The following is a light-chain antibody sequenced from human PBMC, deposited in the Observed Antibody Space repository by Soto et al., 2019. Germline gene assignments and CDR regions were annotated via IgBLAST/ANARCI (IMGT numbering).Light chain of an antibody. J-gene: IGKJ4*01. CDR1: QSVATN. V-gene: IGKV3-15*01. CDR2: GAS. Sequence: EILMTQSPATLSVSPGERATLSCRASQSVATNLAWYQQKPGQAPRLLMYGASTRATGIPARSSGSGSGTEFTLTISSLQSEDFAVYYCQQYNNWPPLTFGGGTKVEIK. CDR3: QQYNNWPPLT.